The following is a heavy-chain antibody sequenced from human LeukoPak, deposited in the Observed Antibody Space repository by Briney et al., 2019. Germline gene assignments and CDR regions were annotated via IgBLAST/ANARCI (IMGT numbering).Heavy chain of an antibody. D-gene: IGHD6-13*01. V-gene: IGHV3-23*01. J-gene: IGHJ4*02. CDR3: AKGSSPLGHFDY. CDR1: GFTYRSHA. CDR2: ISGSSDNT. Sequence: GGSLRLTCAVSGFTYRSHAMSWVRQAPGKGLEWVSVISGSSDNTYYADSVKGRFTISRDNSKNTLYLQMNSLRAEDTAVYYCAKGSSPLGHFDYWGQGTLVTVSS.